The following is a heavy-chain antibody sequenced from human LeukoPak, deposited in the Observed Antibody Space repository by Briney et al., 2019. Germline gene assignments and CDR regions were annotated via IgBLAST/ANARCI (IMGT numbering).Heavy chain of an antibody. V-gene: IGHV3-53*01. CDR3: TRSGI. J-gene: IGHJ4*02. Sequence: PGGSLRLSCAASGFTVSNNYMNWVRQAPGKGLEWVSVIDSGGSTYYTDSVKGRFTISRDSVNNTLYLQMNSLGAEDTAVYYCTRSGIWGQGTLVTVSS. D-gene: IGHD3-10*01. CDR1: GFTVSNNY. CDR2: IDSGGST.